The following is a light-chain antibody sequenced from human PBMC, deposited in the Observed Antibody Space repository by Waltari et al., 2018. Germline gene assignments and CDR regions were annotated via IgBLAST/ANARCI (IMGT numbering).Light chain of an antibody. V-gene: IGKV3-15*01. CDR3: QQYNNWPLYT. CDR1: QSVRSN. CDR2: GAS. J-gene: IGKJ2*01. Sequence: EIVMTQSPATLSVSPGERATLSCRASQSVRSNLAWYQQKPGQAPRLLIYGASTSATGIPARFSGSGSGTEFTLTISSLQSEDFAVYYCQQYNNWPLYTFGQGTKLEIK.